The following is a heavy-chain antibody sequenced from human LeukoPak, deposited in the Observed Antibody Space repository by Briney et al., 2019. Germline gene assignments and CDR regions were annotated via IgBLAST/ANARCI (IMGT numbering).Heavy chain of an antibody. CDR3: ARDGSSGYYILDY. D-gene: IGHD3-22*01. CDR2: IYSGGST. V-gene: IGHV3-53*01. Sequence: AGSLRLSCAASGFTVSSNYMSWVRQAPGKGLEWVSVIYSGGSTYYADSVKGRFTISRDNSKNTLYLQMNSLRAEDTAVYYCARDGSSGYYILDYWGQVPGVSVSS. CDR1: GFTVSSNY. J-gene: IGHJ4*02.